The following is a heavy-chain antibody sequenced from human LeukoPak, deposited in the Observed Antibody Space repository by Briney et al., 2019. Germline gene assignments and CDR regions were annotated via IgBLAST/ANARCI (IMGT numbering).Heavy chain of an antibody. Sequence: GASVKVSCKASGGTFSSYAFSWVRQAPGQGLEWMGGIIPIFATAKYAQKVQGRVTITADESTSTAYMELSSLRSEDTAVYYCARETIAAAGTSPYYWYFDLWGRGTLVTVSS. J-gene: IGHJ2*01. CDR3: ARETIAAAGTSPYYWYFDL. D-gene: IGHD6-13*01. CDR2: IIPIFATA. CDR1: GGTFSSYA. V-gene: IGHV1-69*01.